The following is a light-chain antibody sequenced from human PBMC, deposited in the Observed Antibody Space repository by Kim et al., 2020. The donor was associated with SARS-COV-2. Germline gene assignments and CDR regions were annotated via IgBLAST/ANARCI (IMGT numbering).Light chain of an antibody. J-gene: IGLJ1*01. CDR1: RSDVGHPYNY. V-gene: IGLV2-8*01. CDR2: EVN. CDR3: CAYAGSNNYV. Sequence: HSVTITCTGTRSDVGHPYNYVSWYQHHPGKAPKLMIYEVNKRPSGVPDRFSGSKSGNTASLIVSGLQAEDEADYYCCAYAGSNNYVFGTGTKVTVL.